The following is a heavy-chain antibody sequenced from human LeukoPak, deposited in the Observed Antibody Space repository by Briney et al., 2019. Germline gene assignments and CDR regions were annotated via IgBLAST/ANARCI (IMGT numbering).Heavy chain of an antibody. J-gene: IGHJ2*01. CDR3: AADNYYDSSGYSFLWYFDL. CDR1: GFTFTNST. D-gene: IGHD3-22*01. Sequence: SVKVSCKASGFTFTNSTVQWVRQARGQRLEWIGWIVVGSGNTNYAQKFQERVTITRDMSTSTAYMELRSLRSEDTAVYYCAADNYYDSSGYSFLWYFDLWGRGTLVTVSS. V-gene: IGHV1-58*01. CDR2: IVVGSGNT.